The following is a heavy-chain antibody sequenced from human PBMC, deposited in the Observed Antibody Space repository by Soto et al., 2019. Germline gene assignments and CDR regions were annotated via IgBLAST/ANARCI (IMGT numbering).Heavy chain of an antibody. D-gene: IGHD1-26*01. CDR3: ARLPIVGATPYFDC. J-gene: IGHJ4*02. Sequence: ASETLSLTCTVSGGSISSYYWSWIRQPPGKGLEWIGYIYYSGSTNYNPSLKSRVTISVDTSKNHFSLKLSSVTAADMAVYYCARLPIVGATPYFDCWGQGTLVTVSS. CDR2: IYYSGST. V-gene: IGHV4-59*01. CDR1: GGSISSYY.